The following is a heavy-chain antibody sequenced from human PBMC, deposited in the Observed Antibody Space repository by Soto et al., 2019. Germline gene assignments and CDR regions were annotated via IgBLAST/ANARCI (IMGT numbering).Heavy chain of an antibody. CDR1: GFSFGDYY. V-gene: IGHV3-11*05. Sequence: QVQLVESGGGLVKPGGSLRLSCAASGFSFGDYYMSWIRQSAGKGLEWLSYISGGSSYTKYAESVKGRFTISRDNARRSLFLQVNGLRADDTAIYYCANTSVADSGYYFDHWGQGTMVTVSS. D-gene: IGHD3-10*01. CDR2: ISGGSSYT. CDR3: ANTSVADSGYYFDH. J-gene: IGHJ4*02.